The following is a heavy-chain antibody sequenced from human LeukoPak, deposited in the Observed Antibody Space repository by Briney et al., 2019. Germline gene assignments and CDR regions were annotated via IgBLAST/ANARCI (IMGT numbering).Heavy chain of an antibody. CDR1: GFTFSSSG. J-gene: IGHJ4*02. CDR3: ARGSGSYYDY. V-gene: IGHV3-48*02. D-gene: IGHD1-26*01. Sequence: GGSLRLSCAASGFTFSSSGMHWVRQAPGKGLEWVSYISSSSSTIYYADSVKGRFTISRDNAKNSLYLQMNSLRDEDTAVYYCARGSGSYYDYWGQGTLVTVSS. CDR2: ISSSSSTI.